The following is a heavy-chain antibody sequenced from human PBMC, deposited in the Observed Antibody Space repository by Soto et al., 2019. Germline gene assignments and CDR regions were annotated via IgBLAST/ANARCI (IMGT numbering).Heavy chain of an antibody. Sequence: QVQLVQSGAEVKKPGASVKVSCKASGYTFTSYDINWVRQATGQGLEWMGWMNPNSGNTGYAQKFQGRVTMTRNTSISNADMEQSSLRSEDTAVYSCARRGYSSSWYYYYYYVMDVWGQGPTVTVSS. CDR2: MNPNSGNT. J-gene: IGHJ6*02. CDR3: ARRGYSSSWYYYYYYVMDV. D-gene: IGHD6-13*01. CDR1: GYTFTSYD. V-gene: IGHV1-8*01.